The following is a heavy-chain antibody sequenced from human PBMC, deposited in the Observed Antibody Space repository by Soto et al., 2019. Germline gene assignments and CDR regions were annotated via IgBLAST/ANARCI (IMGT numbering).Heavy chain of an antibody. CDR2: IYYSGIT. J-gene: IGHJ3*02. CDR3: AREGFTDAFDI. V-gene: IGHV4-59*01. Sequence: SETLYLTCTVSVGSISSYYWSWIRQPPGKGLEWIGYIYYSGITNYNPSLKSRVTISVDTSKNQFSLKLSSVTAADTAVYYCAREGFTDAFDIWGQGTMVTVS. D-gene: IGHD3-10*01. CDR1: VGSISSYY.